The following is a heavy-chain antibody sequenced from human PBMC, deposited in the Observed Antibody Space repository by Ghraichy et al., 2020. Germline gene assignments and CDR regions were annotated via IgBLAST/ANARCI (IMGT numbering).Heavy chain of an antibody. CDR1: GGSISSYY. CDR2: IYYSGST. CDR3: AKTIAAAGASHYYYYMDV. J-gene: IGHJ6*03. V-gene: IGHV4-59*01. D-gene: IGHD6-13*01. Sequence: SETLSLTCTVSGGSISSYYWSWIRQPPGKGLEWIGYIYYSGSTNYNPSLKSRVTISVDTSKNQFSLKLSSVTAADTAVYYCAKTIAAAGASHYYYYMDVWGKGTTVTVSS.